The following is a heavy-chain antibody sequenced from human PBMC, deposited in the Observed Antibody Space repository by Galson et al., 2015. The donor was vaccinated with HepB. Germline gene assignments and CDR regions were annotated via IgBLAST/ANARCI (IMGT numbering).Heavy chain of an antibody. D-gene: IGHD1-1*01. J-gene: IGHJ2*01. CDR3: ARDENAALASWYLHL. V-gene: IGHV1-69*13. Sequence: SVKVSCKASGGTFSSYAISWVRQAPGQGLEWMGGIIPIFNRPNYAQNLQGRVTITADESTSTVYMELNSLRYEDTAVYYCARDENAALASWYLHLWGRGTLVTVSS. CDR1: GGTFSSYA. CDR2: IIPIFNRP.